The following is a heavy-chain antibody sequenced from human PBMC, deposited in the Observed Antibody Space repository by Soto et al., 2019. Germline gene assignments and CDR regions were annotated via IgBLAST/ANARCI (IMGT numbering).Heavy chain of an antibody. D-gene: IGHD3-22*01. V-gene: IGHV3-21*01. CDR2: ISRSSSYI. J-gene: IGHJ3*01. Sequence: GGSLRLSCAASGFTFGSYNMNWVRQAPGKGLEWVSSISRSSSYIYYADSVKGRFTISRDNAKNSLYLQMNSLRAEDTAVYYCARDKLYYDDISGRPLNAFAVWGQGALVTVSS. CDR1: GFTFGSYN. CDR3: ARDKLYYDDISGRPLNAFAV.